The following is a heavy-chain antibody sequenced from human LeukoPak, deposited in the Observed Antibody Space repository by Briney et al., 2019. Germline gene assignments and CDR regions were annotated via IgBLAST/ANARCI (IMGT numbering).Heavy chain of an antibody. V-gene: IGHV4-30-2*01. CDR1: GGSISSGGYS. J-gene: IGHJ4*02. CDR2: IYHSGST. CDR3: ARDDPGGVIDY. D-gene: IGHD2-8*02. Sequence: SQTLSLTCAVSGGSISSGGYSWSWIRQPPGKGLEWIGYIYHSGSTYYNPSLKSRVTISVDRSKNQFSLKLSSVTAADTAVYYCARDDPGGVIDYWGQGTLVTVSS.